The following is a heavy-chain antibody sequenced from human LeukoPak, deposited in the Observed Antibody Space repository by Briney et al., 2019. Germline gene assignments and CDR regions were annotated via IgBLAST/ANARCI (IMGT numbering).Heavy chain of an antibody. CDR1: GFTSSSYG. D-gene: IGHD2-15*01. V-gene: IGHV3-33*06. Sequence: GGSLRLSCAASGFTSSSYGMHWVRQAPGKGLEWVAVIWYDGSNKYYADSVQGRFTISRDNSKSTLCLQMNSLRAEDTAVYYCAKQLGYCSDGSCYFPYWGQGTLVTVSS. CDR2: IWYDGSNK. J-gene: IGHJ4*02. CDR3: AKQLGYCSDGSCYFPY.